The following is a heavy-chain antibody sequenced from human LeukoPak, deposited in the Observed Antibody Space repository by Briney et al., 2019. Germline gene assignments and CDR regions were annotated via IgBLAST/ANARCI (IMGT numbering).Heavy chain of an antibody. CDR2: ISSSGSTI. Sequence: PGGSLRLSCAASGFTFSSYEMNWVRQAPGKGLEWVSYISSSGSTIYYADSVKGRFTISRDNAKNSLYLQMNSLRAEDTAVYYCARDCGGGSCYGPYGAFDIWGQGTMVTVSS. J-gene: IGHJ3*02. CDR3: ARDCGGGSCYGPYGAFDI. D-gene: IGHD2-15*01. V-gene: IGHV3-48*03. CDR1: GFTFSSYE.